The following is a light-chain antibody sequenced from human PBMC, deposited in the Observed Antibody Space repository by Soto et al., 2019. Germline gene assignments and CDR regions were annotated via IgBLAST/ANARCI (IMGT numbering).Light chain of an antibody. CDR3: QKFSSSPIT. CDR1: QSVSYY. J-gene: IGKJ5*01. CDR2: DAS. V-gene: IGKV3-20*01. Sequence: EIVLTQSPGTLSLAPGERPTLSCRASQSVSYYLAWYQQKPGQAPRVLIYDASSMATGVPDRFSGSGSGTDFTLTISRLEPEDFAVYYCQKFSSSPITFGQGTRLEIK.